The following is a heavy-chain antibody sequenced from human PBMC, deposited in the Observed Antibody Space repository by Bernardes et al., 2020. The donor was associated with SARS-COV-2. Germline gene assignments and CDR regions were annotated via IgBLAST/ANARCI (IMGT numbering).Heavy chain of an antibody. CDR3: ARDSLVGYFDY. J-gene: IGHJ4*02. V-gene: IGHV4-59*01. CDR1: GGSISSFY. CDR2: IYYSGST. D-gene: IGHD3-16*02. Sequence: SETLSLTCTLSGGSISSFYWSWIRQPPAKGLQWIGYIYYSGSTNYNPSLKSRVTISLDTSKNQFSLKLSSVTAADTAVYYCARDSLVGYFDYWGQGTLVTVSS.